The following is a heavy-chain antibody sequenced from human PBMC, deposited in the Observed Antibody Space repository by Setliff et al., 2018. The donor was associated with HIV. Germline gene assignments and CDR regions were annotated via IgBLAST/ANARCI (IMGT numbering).Heavy chain of an antibody. CDR2: IYTSGST. V-gene: IGHV4-4*09. CDR1: SDSIRFYY. D-gene: IGHD2-2*02. Sequence: PSETLSLTCTVSSDSIRFYYWTWIRQPPGKGLEWIGYIYTSGSTNYNPSLKSRVTISLDTSKNQFSLKLSSVTAADTAVYFCARQDRYCTSTDCYRYFNYWGQGTLVTVSS. J-gene: IGHJ4*02. CDR3: ARQDRYCTSTDCYRYFNY.